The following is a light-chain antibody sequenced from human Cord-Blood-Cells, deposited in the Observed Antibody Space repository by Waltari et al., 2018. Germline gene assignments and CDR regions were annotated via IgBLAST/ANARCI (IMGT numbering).Light chain of an antibody. Sequence: DIQMTQSPSSLSASVVYRVTITCRASQSISSSLNWYQQKPGKAPKLLIYAASSLQSGVPTRFSGSGSGTDFTLTISSLQPEDFATYYCQQSYSTPPTFGQGTKVEIK. V-gene: IGKV1-39*01. J-gene: IGKJ1*01. CDR3: QQSYSTPPT. CDR1: QSISSS. CDR2: AAS.